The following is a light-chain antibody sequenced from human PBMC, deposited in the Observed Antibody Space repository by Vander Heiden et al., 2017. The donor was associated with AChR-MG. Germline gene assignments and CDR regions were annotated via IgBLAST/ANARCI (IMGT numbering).Light chain of an antibody. CDR2: EVT. CDR1: SSDVGNYNL. CDR3: CSSALTTTLI. Sequence: PGQSITISCTGTSSDVGNYNLVSWYQQHPGKAPQLIIYEVTQRPSGVSNRFSGSKSGNTASLTISGLQPEDEADYYCCSSALTTTLIFGGGTKLTVL. J-gene: IGLJ2*01. V-gene: IGLV2-23*02.